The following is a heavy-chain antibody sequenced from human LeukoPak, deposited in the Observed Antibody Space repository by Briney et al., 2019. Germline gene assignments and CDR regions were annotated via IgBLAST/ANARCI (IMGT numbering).Heavy chain of an antibody. J-gene: IGHJ4*02. CDR3: ARGGLHKTFDY. D-gene: IGHD2-21*01. CDR1: GGSISSYY. V-gene: IGHV4-59*01. Sequence: SETLSLTCTVSGGSISSYYWSWIRQPPGKGLEWIGYIYYSGSTNYNPSLKSRVTISVDTSKNQFPLKLSSVTAADTAVYYCARGGLHKTFDYWGQGTLVTVSS. CDR2: IYYSGST.